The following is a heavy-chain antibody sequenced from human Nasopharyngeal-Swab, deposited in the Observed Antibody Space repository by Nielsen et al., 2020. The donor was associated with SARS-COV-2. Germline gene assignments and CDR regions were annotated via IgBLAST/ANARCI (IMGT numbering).Heavy chain of an antibody. CDR2: IFPDDSDT. J-gene: IGHJ4*02. Sequence: GESLKISCKGSGYFFNNYWIGWARQMPGKGLEWMGIIFPDDSDTRYSPSFQGQVTISVDASTTTAYLQWSSLKASDTAMYYCARTEYGSGTNFDYWGQGTLVTVSS. CDR1: GYFFNNYW. D-gene: IGHD3-10*01. CDR3: ARTEYGSGTNFDY. V-gene: IGHV5-51*01.